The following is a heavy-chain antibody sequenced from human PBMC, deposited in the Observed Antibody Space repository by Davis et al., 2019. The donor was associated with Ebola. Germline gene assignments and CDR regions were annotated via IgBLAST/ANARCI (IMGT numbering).Heavy chain of an antibody. CDR3: ARDTRQCGGDCYDDTFDM. V-gene: IGHV4-59*12. J-gene: IGHJ3*02. CDR1: GVSITTFF. D-gene: IGHD2-21*01. CDR2: IHHGGSA. Sequence: PSETLSLTCTVSGVSITTFFWSWIRQPPGKGLEWVGYIHHGGSANSNPSLRSRVTFSIDTSKSQVSLKLTSVTAADTAVYYCARDTRQCGGDCYDDTFDMWGQGTMVIVSS.